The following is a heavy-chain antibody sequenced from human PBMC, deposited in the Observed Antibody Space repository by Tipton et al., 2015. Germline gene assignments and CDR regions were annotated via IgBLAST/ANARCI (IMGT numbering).Heavy chain of an antibody. V-gene: IGHV6-1*01. J-gene: IGHJ2*01. CDR2: TYYRSKWYN. CDR3: ARDLWVSGSYYWFFDL. CDR1: GDSVSSNSAT. D-gene: IGHD1-26*01. Sequence: PGLVKPSQTLSLTCAISGDSVSSNSATWNWIRQSPSRGLEWLGRTYYRSKWYNDYPVSVNSRITINPDTSKNQFSLHLNSVTPEDTAVYYCARDLWVSGSYYWFFDLWGRGTLVTVSS.